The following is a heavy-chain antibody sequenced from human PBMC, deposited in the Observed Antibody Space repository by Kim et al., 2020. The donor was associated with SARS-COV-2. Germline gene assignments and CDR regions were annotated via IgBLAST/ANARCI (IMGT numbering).Heavy chain of an antibody. V-gene: IGHV5-51*01. CDR3: AIQGEDLEWNDAFDI. J-gene: IGHJ3*02. D-gene: IGHD3-3*01. CDR2: IYPGDSDT. Sequence: GESLKISCKGSGYSFTSYWIGWVRQMPGKGLEWMGIIYPGDSDTRYSPSFQGQVTISADKSISTAYLQWSSLKASDTAMYYCAIQGEDLEWNDAFDIWGQGTMVTVSS. CDR1: GYSFTSYW.